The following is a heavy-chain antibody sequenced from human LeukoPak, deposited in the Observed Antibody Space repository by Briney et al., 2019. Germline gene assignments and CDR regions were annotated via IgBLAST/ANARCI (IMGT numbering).Heavy chain of an antibody. CDR1: GFTFSSYS. CDR3: ARARIVGATVRYFDY. Sequence: GGSLRLSCAPSGFTFSSYSMNWVRQAPGKGLEWVSSISSSSSYIYYADSVKGRFTISRDNAKNSLYLQMNSLTAEDTAVYYCARARIVGATVRYFDYWGQGTLVTVSS. J-gene: IGHJ4*02. D-gene: IGHD1-26*01. V-gene: IGHV3-21*01. CDR2: ISSSSSYI.